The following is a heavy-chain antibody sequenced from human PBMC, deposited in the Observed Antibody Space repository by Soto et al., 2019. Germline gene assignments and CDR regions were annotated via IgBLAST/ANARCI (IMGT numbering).Heavy chain of an antibody. V-gene: IGHV4-31*03. Sequence: QVQLQESGPGLMEPSQTLPLSCTFSGGSINSGGYCWSWIRQHPGKGLEWIGCISYGGSTSYNPSLKSRVTISVDTYKNQFSLKLTSVTAADTAVYYCSRGILVWGQGALITVSS. CDR1: GGSINSGGYC. CDR3: SRGILV. CDR2: ISYGGST. J-gene: IGHJ4*02. D-gene: IGHD5-18*01.